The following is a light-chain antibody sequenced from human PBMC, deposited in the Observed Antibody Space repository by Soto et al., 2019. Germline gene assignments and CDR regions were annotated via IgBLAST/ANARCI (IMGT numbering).Light chain of an antibody. V-gene: IGKV1-9*01. CDR2: AAS. CDR3: QQVKNYPPT. CDR1: QGISSY. Sequence: DIQLTQSPSFLSASVGDRVTITCRASQGISSYVAWYQQKPGKAPKVLIYAASTLKSGVPSRFSGSGSGTEFTLTISSLQPEDFATYHCQQVKNYPPTFGGGTRVEIK. J-gene: IGKJ4*01.